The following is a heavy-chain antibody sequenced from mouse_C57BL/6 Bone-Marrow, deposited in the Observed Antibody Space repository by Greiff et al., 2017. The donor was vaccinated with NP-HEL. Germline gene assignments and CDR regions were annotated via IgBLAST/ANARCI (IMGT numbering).Heavy chain of an antibody. D-gene: IGHD3-1*01. V-gene: IGHV14-4*01. CDR1: GFNIKDDY. CDR2: IDPENGDT. CDR3: ARSSFPIGNYFDY. J-gene: IGHJ2*01. Sequence: VQLQQSGAELVRPGASVKLSCTASGFNIKDDYMHWVKQRPEQGLEWIGWIDPENGDTEYASKFQGKATITADTSSNTAYLQLSSLTSEDTAVYYCARSSFPIGNYFDYWGQGTTLTVSS.